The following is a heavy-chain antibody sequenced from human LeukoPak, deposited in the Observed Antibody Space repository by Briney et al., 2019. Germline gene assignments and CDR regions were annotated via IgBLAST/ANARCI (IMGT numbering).Heavy chain of an antibody. V-gene: IGHV1-2*02. J-gene: IGHJ5*02. CDR2: INPNSGGT. CDR3: ARDGLEYDFWSGYFGWFDP. D-gene: IGHD3-3*01. Sequence: ASVKVSCKASGYTFTGYYMHRVRQAPGQGLEWMGWINPNSGGTNYAQKFQGRVTMTRDTSISTAYMELSRLRSDDTAVYYCARDGLEYDFWSGYFGWFDPWGQGTLVTVSS. CDR1: GYTFTGYY.